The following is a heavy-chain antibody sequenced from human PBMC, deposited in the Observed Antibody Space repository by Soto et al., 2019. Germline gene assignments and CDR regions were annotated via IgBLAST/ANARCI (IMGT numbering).Heavy chain of an antibody. Sequence: QVQLVQSGAEVKKPGSSVKVSCKASGGTFSSYTSSWVRQAPGQGLEWMGRIIPILGIANYAQKFQGRVTITADKSTSTAYMELSSLRSEDTAVYYCARDRYCSGGSCYSGPTEGYYMDVWGKGTTVTVSS. J-gene: IGHJ6*03. CDR2: IIPILGIA. CDR3: ARDRYCSGGSCYSGPTEGYYMDV. D-gene: IGHD2-15*01. V-gene: IGHV1-69*08. CDR1: GGTFSSYT.